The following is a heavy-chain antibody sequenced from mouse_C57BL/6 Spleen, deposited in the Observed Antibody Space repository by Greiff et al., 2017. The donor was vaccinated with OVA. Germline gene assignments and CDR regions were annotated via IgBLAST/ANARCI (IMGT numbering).Heavy chain of an antibody. D-gene: IGHD1-1*01. Sequence: QVQLQQSGAELARPGASVKLSCKSSGYTFTSYGISWVKQRPGQGLEWIGEIYPRSGNTYYNAKFKGKATLTADNSSSTAYMELRSLTSEDSAVYFCARDYYGSSSDYWGQGTTLTVSS. J-gene: IGHJ2*01. CDR3: ARDYYGSSSDY. CDR2: IYPRSGNT. V-gene: IGHV1-81*01. CDR1: GYTFTSYG.